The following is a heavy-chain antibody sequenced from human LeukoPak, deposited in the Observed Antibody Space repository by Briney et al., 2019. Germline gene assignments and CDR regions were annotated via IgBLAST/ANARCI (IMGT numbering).Heavy chain of an antibody. CDR3: ARRNVPGGGNWFDL. J-gene: IGHJ5*02. D-gene: IGHD3-10*01. CDR1: GGSISSDSSY. Sequence: SETLSLTCTVSGGSISSDSSYWDWIRQPPGKGLEWIGAIYYTGRTDYNPSLKSRVTISIDTSKNDFSLRLTSVTAADTAIYYCARRNVPGGGNWFDLWGQGTLVSVPS. CDR2: IYYTGRT. V-gene: IGHV4-39*02.